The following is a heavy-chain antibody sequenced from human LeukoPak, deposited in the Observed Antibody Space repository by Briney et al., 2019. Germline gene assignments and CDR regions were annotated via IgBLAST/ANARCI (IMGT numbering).Heavy chain of an antibody. D-gene: IGHD4-23*01. CDR1: GFTFSSYW. Sequence: GGSLRLPCAASGFTFSSYWMNWVRQAPGKGLVWVSRIASDGSSTTYADSVKGRFSISRDNAKNTLYLQMNSLRVEDTAVYYCARGRPHGNDYWGQGTLVAVSS. CDR3: ARGRPHGNDY. CDR2: IASDGSST. V-gene: IGHV3-74*01. J-gene: IGHJ4*02.